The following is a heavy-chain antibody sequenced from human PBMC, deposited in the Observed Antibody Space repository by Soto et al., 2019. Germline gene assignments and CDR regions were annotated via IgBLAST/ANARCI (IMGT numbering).Heavy chain of an antibody. D-gene: IGHD6-19*01. J-gene: IGHJ3*02. V-gene: IGHV3-21*01. CDR1: GFTFSSYS. CDR3: ARDQTKQWLVSNAFDI. Sequence: GALRLSCAASGFTFSSYSMNWVRQAPGKGLEWVSSISSSSSYIYYADSVKGRFTISRDNAKNSLYLQMNSLRAEDTAVYYCARDQTKQWLVSNAFDIWGQGTMVTVSS. CDR2: ISSSSSYI.